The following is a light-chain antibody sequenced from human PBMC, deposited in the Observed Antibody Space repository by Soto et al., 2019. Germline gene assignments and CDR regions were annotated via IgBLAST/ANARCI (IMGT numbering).Light chain of an antibody. Sequence: QSVLTQSPSASASLGASVKLTCTLRTEHSSYAIAWHQQQPQKGPRFLMKVNSDGSHYKGDGIPDRFSGSSSGAERYLTISSLQSEDEADYYCQTWGTGLWVFGGGTKVTVL. V-gene: IGLV4-69*01. J-gene: IGLJ3*02. CDR2: VNSDGSH. CDR1: TEHSSYA. CDR3: QTWGTGLWV.